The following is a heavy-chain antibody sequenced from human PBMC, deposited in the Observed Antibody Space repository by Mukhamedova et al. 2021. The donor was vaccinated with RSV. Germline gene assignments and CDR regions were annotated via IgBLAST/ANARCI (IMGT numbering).Heavy chain of an antibody. CDR1: Y. CDR3: GSGSSMSGFDY. Sequence: YMHWVRQAPGQGLEWMGVINPSGGSRSSAQKFQGRLTLTRDTSTNTVYMELSSLRSEDTAVYHCGSGSSMSGFDYWGPGTLVTVS. CDR2: INPSGGSR. J-gene: IGHJ4*02. D-gene: IGHD3-10*01. V-gene: IGHV1-46*01.